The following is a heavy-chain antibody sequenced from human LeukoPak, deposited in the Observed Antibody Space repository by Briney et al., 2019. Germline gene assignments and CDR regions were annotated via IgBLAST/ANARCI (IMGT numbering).Heavy chain of an antibody. D-gene: IGHD1-26*01. V-gene: IGHV1-2*02. CDR1: GYTFSVSY. J-gene: IGHJ4*02. CDR3: AREMYSETYGH. CDR2: INPTSGVT. Sequence: GASVKLSCKASGYTFSVSYMHWVRQAPGQGLEWMGWINPTSGVTKYAEKFQGRVTMTRDTSINTAYMEMSGLRSDDTAVYYCAREMYSETYGHWGQGTLVTVSS.